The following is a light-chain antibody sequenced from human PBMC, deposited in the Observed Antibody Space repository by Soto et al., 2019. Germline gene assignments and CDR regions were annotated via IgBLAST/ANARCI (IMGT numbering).Light chain of an antibody. CDR3: QQYAGSPT. J-gene: IGKJ4*01. Sequence: EIVLTQSPGTLSLSPGETATLSCRASQSVSSRYLAWYQQKPGQAPRLLIYGASNRATGIPDRFSGSGSATDFTLTIGRLEPEDFAVYYCQQYAGSPTFGGGTKVEIK. CDR2: GAS. CDR1: QSVSSRY. V-gene: IGKV3-20*01.